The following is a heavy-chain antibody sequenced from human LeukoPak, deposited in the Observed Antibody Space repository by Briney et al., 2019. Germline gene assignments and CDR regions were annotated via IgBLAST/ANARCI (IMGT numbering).Heavy chain of an antibody. V-gene: IGHV3-30*02. D-gene: IGHD4-23*01. CDR2: IWHDGSNK. CDR1: GFIFSNYG. J-gene: IGHJ6*02. Sequence: GGSLRLSCAASGFIFSNYGMHWGRQAPGKGLEWVAIIWHDGSNKYYADSVKGRFTISRDNSKNTLYLQMNSLRAEDTAVYYCAKATTVVNLRYYYYGMDVWGQGTTVTVS. CDR3: AKATTVVNLRYYYYGMDV.